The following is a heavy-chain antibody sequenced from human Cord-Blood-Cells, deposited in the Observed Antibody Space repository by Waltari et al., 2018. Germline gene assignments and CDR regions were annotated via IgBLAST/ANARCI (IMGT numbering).Heavy chain of an antibody. CDR3: ASLDRTSYYYYGMDV. CDR1: GYTFTSYD. Sequence: QVQLVQSGAEVKKPGASVKVSCKASGYTFTSYDINWVRQATGQGLEWMGWMNPNRGNTGYAQKFQGRVTMTRNTSISTAYMGLSSLRSEDTAVYYCASLDRTSYYYYGMDVWGQGTTVTVSS. J-gene: IGHJ6*02. V-gene: IGHV1-8*01. D-gene: IGHD3-16*01. CDR2: MNPNRGNT.